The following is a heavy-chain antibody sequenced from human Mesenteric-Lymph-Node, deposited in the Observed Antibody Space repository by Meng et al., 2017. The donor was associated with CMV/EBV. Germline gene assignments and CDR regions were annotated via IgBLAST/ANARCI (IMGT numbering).Heavy chain of an antibody. D-gene: IGHD3/OR15-3a*01. V-gene: IGHV3-23*01. CDR3: ARLPLGDWYFDY. Sequence: GGSLRLSCAASGFTFSNYAMSWVRQAPRKGLEWVSSISGNGETTYYADSVKGRFTISRDNSRNTLHVQMNSLRAEDTAIYYCARLPLGDWYFDYWGQGTPVTVSS. CDR1: GFTFSNYA. J-gene: IGHJ4*02. CDR2: ISGNGETT.